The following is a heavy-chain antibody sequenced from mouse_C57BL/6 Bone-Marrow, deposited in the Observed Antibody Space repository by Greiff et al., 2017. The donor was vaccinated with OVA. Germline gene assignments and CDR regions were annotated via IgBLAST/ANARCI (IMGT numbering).Heavy chain of an antibody. V-gene: IGHV1-81*01. CDR3: VVDSSGYWFAY. D-gene: IGHD3-2*02. J-gene: IGHJ3*01. Sequence: QVQLQQSGAELARPGASVQLSCKASGYTFTSYGISWVKQRTGQGLEWIGEIYPRSGNTYYNEKFKGKATLTADKSSRTAYMELRSLTSEDSAVYFCVVDSSGYWFAYWGQGTLVTVSA. CDR2: IYPRSGNT. CDR1: GYTFTSYG.